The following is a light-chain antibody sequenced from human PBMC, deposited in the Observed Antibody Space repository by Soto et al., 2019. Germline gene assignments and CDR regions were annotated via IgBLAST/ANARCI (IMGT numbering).Light chain of an antibody. CDR1: QSVGSY. Sequence: EIVLTQSPATLSLSPVEIANLYCMASQSVGSYLAWYQQKPGQAPRLLIYDASNRATGIPARFSGGGSGTDFTLTISRLEPEDFAVYYCQQFSSYPLNCGGGTKGDI. J-gene: IGKJ4*01. CDR3: QQFSSYPLN. CDR2: DAS. V-gene: IGKV3-11*01.